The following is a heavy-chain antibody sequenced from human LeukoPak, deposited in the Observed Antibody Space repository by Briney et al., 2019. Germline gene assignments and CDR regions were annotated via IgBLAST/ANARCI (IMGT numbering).Heavy chain of an antibody. CDR3: ARVGRYCSSTSCSLQWFDP. CDR2: IIPIFGTA. CDR1: GGTFSSYA. Sequence: SVKVSCKTSGGTFSSYAISWVRQAPGQGLEWMGGIIPIFGTANYAQKFQGRVTITADKSTSTAYMELSSLRSEDTAVYYCARVGRYCSSTSCSLQWFDPWGQGTLVTVSS. J-gene: IGHJ5*02. D-gene: IGHD2-2*01. V-gene: IGHV1-69*06.